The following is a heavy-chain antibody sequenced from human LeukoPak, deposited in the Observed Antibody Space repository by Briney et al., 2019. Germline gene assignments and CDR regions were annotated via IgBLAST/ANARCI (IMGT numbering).Heavy chain of an antibody. V-gene: IGHV4-39*07. CDR1: GGSISSSSYY. D-gene: IGHD3-10*01. J-gene: IGHJ6*02. CDR3: ARWSGDYYYYGMDV. Sequence: SETLSLTCTVSGGSISSSSYYWGWIRQPPGKGLEWIGSIYYSGSTYYNPSLKSRVTISVDTSKNQFSLKLSSVTAADTAVYYCARWSGDYYYYGMDVWGQGTTVTVSS. CDR2: IYYSGST.